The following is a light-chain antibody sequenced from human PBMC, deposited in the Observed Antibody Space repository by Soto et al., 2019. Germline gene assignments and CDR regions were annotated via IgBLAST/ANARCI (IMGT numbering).Light chain of an antibody. CDR3: QQFRA. CDR2: DAS. Sequence: DIQKTQSPSTVSASVGDRVTITCRASDIISSWLAWYQQKPGKAPRLLIFDASNLERGVPSRFSGSGSGTEFTLTINNLQPDDFATYYCQQFRAFGQGTKVEIK. CDR1: DIISSW. V-gene: IGKV1-5*01. J-gene: IGKJ1*01.